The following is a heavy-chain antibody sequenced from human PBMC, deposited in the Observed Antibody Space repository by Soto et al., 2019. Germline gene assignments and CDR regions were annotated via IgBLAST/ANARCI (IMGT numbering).Heavy chain of an antibody. D-gene: IGHD2-21*02. J-gene: IGHJ4*02. Sequence: QVPLVQSGAEVKKPGASVKVSCKASGYTFTSYDINWVRQATGQGLEWMGWMNPNSGNTGYAQKFQGRVTMTRNTSIRTAYMELSSLSSEDRAVYYCGRASCGGDCYTFDYWGQGPLVTVSS. CDR2: MNPNSGNT. V-gene: IGHV1-8*01. CDR3: GRASCGGDCYTFDY. CDR1: GYTFTSYD.